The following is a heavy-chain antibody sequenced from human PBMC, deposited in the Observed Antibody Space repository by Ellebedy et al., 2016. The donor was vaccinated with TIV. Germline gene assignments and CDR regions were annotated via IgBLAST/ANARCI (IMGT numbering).Heavy chain of an antibody. CDR2: IKSSSNPI. CDR3: SRDGGRGGGNDF. D-gene: IGHD3-16*01. V-gene: IGHV3-48*02. Sequence: GGSLRLSCAASGFTFRSYSMNWVRQAPGKGLEWVSHIKSSSNPIYYADSVKGRFIISRDNAKNSLDLQMNNLRDEDTGVYYCSRDGGRGGGNDFWGQGTLVIVSS. J-gene: IGHJ4*02. CDR1: GFTFRSYS.